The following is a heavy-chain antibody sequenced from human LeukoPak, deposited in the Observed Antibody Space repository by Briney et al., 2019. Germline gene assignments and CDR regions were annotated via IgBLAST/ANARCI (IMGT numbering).Heavy chain of an antibody. CDR1: GYTFTSYG. D-gene: IGHD4-23*01. CDR3: ARRTSDYGGNYYYFDY. V-gene: IGHV1-18*01. CDR2: ISAYNGNT. Sequence: ASVKVSCKASGYTFTSYGISWVRQAPGQGLEWMGWISAYNGNTNYAQKLQGRVTMTTDTSTSTAYMELRSLRSDDTAVYHCARRTSDYGGNYYYFDYWGQGTLVTVSS. J-gene: IGHJ4*02.